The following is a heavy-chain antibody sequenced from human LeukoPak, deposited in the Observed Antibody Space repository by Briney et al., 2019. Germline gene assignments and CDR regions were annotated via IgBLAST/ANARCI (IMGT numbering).Heavy chain of an antibody. Sequence: PGGSLRLSCAASGFTFSSYAMYWVRQAPGKGLEWVAVISYDGSNKYYADSVKGRFTISRDNSKNTLYLQMNSLRAEDTAVYYCARDLKIFGVVILADYYYGLDVWGQGTTVTVSS. CDR1: GFTFSSYA. D-gene: IGHD3-3*01. J-gene: IGHJ6*02. CDR3: ARDLKIFGVVILADYYYGLDV. V-gene: IGHV3-30-3*01. CDR2: ISYDGSNK.